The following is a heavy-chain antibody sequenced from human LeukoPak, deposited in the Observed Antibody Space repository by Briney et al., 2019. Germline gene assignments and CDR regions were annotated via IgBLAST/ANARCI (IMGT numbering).Heavy chain of an antibody. J-gene: IGHJ6*02. D-gene: IGHD2-2*01. V-gene: IGHV1-2*04. CDR3: ARATRFGYCSSTSCYGDYYYGMDV. Sequence: ASVKVSCKASGYTFTGYYMHWVRQAPGQGLEWMGWINPNSGGTNYAQKFQGWVTMTRDTPISTAYMELSRLRSDDTAVYYCARATRFGYCSSTSCYGDYYYGMDVWGQGTTVTVSS. CDR2: INPNSGGT. CDR1: GYTFTGYY.